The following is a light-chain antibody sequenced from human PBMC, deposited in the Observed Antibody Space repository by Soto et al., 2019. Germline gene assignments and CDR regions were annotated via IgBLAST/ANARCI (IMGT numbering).Light chain of an antibody. CDR2: DVS. V-gene: IGLV2-11*01. CDR1: TSDVGGYDY. J-gene: IGLJ1*01. CDR3: CSYAGDFYV. Sequence: ELTQPRSVSGFPGQSGAISCTGTTSDVGGYDYVSWHQQHPGKAPELIILDVSKRPSGVPDRFSGSKSGNTASLTITGLQAEDEADYFCCSYAGDFYVFGSGTKVTVL.